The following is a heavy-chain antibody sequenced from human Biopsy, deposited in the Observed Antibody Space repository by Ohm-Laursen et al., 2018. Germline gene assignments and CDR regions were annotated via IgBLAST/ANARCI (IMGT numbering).Heavy chain of an antibody. CDR3: ARGEGSSWFDP. V-gene: IGHV1-69*10. Sequence: SVKVSCNASGDSFTSYAIGWVRQAPGQGLEWMGGIIPIPNVATYAQKFQGRITITADGSTSTAYMELSSLTSDDTAVYFCARGEGSSWFDPWGHGTLVTVSS. CDR2: IIPIPNVA. J-gene: IGHJ5*02. D-gene: IGHD1-26*01. CDR1: GDSFTSYA.